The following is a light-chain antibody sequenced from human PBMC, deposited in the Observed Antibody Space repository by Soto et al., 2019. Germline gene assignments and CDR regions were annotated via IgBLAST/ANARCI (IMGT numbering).Light chain of an antibody. CDR1: SSDVGGNNY. Sequence: QSALTQPPSASGSLGQSVTISCTGTSSDVGGNNYVSWYQQDPGKGPKLIIYDVTQRPSGVSDRFSGSKSGNRASLTVSGLQAEDEADYFCSSYALSNNYVFGTGTKLTVL. J-gene: IGLJ1*01. CDR3: SSYALSNNYV. V-gene: IGLV2-8*01. CDR2: DVT.